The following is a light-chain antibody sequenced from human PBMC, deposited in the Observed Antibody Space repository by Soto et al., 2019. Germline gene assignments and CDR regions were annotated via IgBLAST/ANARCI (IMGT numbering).Light chain of an antibody. CDR1: QTISSW. CDR3: QHYNSYSEA. CDR2: KAS. J-gene: IGKJ1*01. Sequence: DIHMTRSPSTLSGSVGDRVTITCRASQTISSWLAWYQQKPGKAPKLLIYKASTLKSGVPSRFSGSGSGTEFTLTISSLQPDDFATYYCQHYNSYSEAFGQGTKVYIK. V-gene: IGKV1-5*03.